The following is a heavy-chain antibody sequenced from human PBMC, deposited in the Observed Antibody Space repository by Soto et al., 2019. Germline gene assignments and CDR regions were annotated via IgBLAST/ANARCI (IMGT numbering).Heavy chain of an antibody. Sequence: QVQLVQSGAEVKKPGASVKVSCKASGYTFTSYGISWVRQAPGQGLEWMGWISAYNGNTNYAQKLQGRVTMTTDTPTRTDYMELRSLRSDDTAVYYCARDPPHYDILTGYQLPDYWGQGTLVTASS. D-gene: IGHD3-9*01. V-gene: IGHV1-18*01. CDR3: ARDPPHYDILTGYQLPDY. CDR1: GYTFTSYG. CDR2: ISAYNGNT. J-gene: IGHJ4*02.